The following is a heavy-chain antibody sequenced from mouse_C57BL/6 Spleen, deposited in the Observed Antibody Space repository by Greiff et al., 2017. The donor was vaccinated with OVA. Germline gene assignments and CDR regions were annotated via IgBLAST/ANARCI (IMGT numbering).Heavy chain of an antibody. CDR1: GYTFTDYN. CDR3: ARFPLYYGNPYWYFDV. V-gene: IGHV1-18*01. J-gene: IGHJ1*03. Sequence: EVQLQQSGPELVKPGASVKIPCKASGYTFTDYNMDWVKQSHGKSLEWIGDINPNNGGTIYNQKFKGKATLTVDKSSSTAYMELRSLTSEDTAVYYCARFPLYYGNPYWYFDVWGTGTTVTVSS. D-gene: IGHD2-1*01. CDR2: INPNNGGT.